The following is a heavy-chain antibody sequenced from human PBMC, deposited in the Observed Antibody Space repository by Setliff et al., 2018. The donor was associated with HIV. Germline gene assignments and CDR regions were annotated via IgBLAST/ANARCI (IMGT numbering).Heavy chain of an antibody. V-gene: IGHV4-4*02. CDR1: GASVSMPGW. J-gene: IGHJ4*02. CDR2: VSDGGT. Sequence: SETLSLTCTVLGASVSMPGWWGWVRQSPGKRLEWIGEVSDGGTKYNPSLQGRATTSVDRSKNQFSLELRSVAAADTAVYYCVKEGRTSTVFDYWGQGTQVTVPQ. CDR3: VKEGRTSTVFDY. D-gene: IGHD1-7*01.